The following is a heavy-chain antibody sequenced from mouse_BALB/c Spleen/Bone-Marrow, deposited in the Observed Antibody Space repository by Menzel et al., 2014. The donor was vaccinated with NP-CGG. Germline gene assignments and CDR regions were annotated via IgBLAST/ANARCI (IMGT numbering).Heavy chain of an antibody. CDR3: ARWGRYLNFDY. V-gene: IGHV3-2*02. D-gene: IGHD2-14*01. CDR1: GYSITSDYA. Sequence: EVQLVESGPGLVKPSQSLSLTCTVTGYSITSDYAWNWIRQFPENKLEWMGYISYSGRTSYNPSLKSRISITRDTSKNQFFLQLNSVTTEDTATYYCARWGRYLNFDYWGQGTTLTVSS. CDR2: ISYSGRT. J-gene: IGHJ2*01.